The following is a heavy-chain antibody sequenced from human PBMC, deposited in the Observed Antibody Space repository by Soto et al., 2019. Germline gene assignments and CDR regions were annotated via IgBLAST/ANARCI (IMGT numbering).Heavy chain of an antibody. J-gene: IGHJ5*02. CDR3: ARHKLDGWNNGWYKDNCFDL. CDR1: GYDFSSYG. Sequence: QAQLVQSGAEVKKPGASVKVSCKGSGYDFSSYGISWVRQAPGQGLEWMGWVSCYNARTDYSQKFEDRVSMTTETSTTTVQMELRSLTSDDTAVYFCARHKLDGWNNGWYKDNCFDLWGQRTLVTVSS. V-gene: IGHV1-18*01. D-gene: IGHD6-19*01. CDR2: VSCYNART.